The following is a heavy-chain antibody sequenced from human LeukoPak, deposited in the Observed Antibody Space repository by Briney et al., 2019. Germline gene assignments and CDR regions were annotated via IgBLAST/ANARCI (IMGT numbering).Heavy chain of an antibody. J-gene: IGHJ4*02. CDR3: ARWVSTPRGYFDY. CDR2: IYYSGST. CDR1: GGSITSSSFY. D-gene: IGHD5/OR15-5a*01. Sequence: PSETLSLTCTVSGGSITSSSFYWGWIRQPPGKGLEWIGNIYYSGSTYYNPSLKSRVTISVDTSKNQFSLKLSSVTAADTAVYYCARWVSTPRGYFDYWGQGTLVPVSS. V-gene: IGHV4-39*01.